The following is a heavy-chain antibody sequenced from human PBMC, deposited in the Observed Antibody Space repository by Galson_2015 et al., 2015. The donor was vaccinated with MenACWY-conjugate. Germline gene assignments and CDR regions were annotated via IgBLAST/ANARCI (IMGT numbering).Heavy chain of an antibody. CDR1: GFTFGDYA. D-gene: IGHD5-18*01. Sequence: SLRLSCAASGFTFGDYAMSWFRQAPGTGLEWVGFIRSKAYGGTTEYAASVKGIFTISRDDSKSIAYLQMNSLKTEDTAVYYCTRTWIQLWLTDYRGQGTLVTVSS. J-gene: IGHJ4*02. CDR3: TRTWIQLWLTDY. CDR2: IRSKAYGGTT. V-gene: IGHV3-49*03.